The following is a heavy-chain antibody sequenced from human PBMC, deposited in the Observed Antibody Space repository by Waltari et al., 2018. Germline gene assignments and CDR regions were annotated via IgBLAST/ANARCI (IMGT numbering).Heavy chain of an antibody. V-gene: IGHV4-34*01. D-gene: IGHD3-10*01. Sequence: QLHPQQWGAGLLKPSETLSLPWNIFGGSFSAYHWTWLRQSPGKGLEWIGEINPLGSTNYNPSLKSRVTISLDTSKNEFALKLDSVTAADTAVYFCAKGRLWFGDLRSWGQGTQVTVSS. CDR1: GGSFSAYH. CDR2: INPLGST. CDR3: AKGRLWFGDLRS. J-gene: IGHJ4*02.